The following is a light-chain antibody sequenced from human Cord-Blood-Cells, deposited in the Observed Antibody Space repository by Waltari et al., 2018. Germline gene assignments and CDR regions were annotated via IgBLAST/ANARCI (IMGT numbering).Light chain of an antibody. V-gene: IGKV3-15*01. J-gene: IGKJ3*01. Sequence: EIVMTQSPATLSVSPGERATLSCRASQSVSSNLAWYQQKPGQAPRLLIYGASTRATGIPARFSGSGSGTEFTLTISSLQSEDFAVYYCPQYNNWPLERITFGPGTKVDIK. CDR2: GAS. CDR1: QSVSSN. CDR3: PQYNNWPLERIT.